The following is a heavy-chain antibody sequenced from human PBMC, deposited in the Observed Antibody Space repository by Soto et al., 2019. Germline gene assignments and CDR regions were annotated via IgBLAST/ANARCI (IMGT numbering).Heavy chain of an antibody. V-gene: IGHV1-2*04. CDR3: ARAKDGSGGLDFDY. CDR1: GYTFTRYY. CDR2: INPNSGGT. J-gene: IGHJ4*02. D-gene: IGHD5-12*01. Sequence: ASVKVSCKASGYTFTRYYMHWVRQAPGQGLEWMGWINPNSGGTNYAQKFQGWVTMTRDTSISTAYMELSRLRSDDTAVYYCARAKDGSGGLDFDYWGQGTLVTVSS.